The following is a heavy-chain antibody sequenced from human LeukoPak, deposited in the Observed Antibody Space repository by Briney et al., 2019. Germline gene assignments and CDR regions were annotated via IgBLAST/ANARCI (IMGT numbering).Heavy chain of an antibody. Sequence: GRSLRLSCAASGFTFSSYGMHWVRQAPGKGLEWVAVISYDGSNKYYADSVKGRFTISRDNSKNTLYLQMNSLRAEDTAVYYCAKAHSSFHDAFDIWGQGTMVTVSS. CDR3: AKAHSSFHDAFDI. CDR1: GFTFSSYG. CDR2: ISYDGSNK. D-gene: IGHD6-19*01. J-gene: IGHJ3*02. V-gene: IGHV3-30*18.